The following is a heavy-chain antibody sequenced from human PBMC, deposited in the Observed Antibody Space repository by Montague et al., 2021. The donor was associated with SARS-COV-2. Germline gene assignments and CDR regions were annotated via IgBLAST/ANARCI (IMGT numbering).Heavy chain of an antibody. CDR1: GFTFSSYA. Sequence: SLRLSCAASGFTFSSYAMHWVRQAPGKGLGWVAVISYDGSNKYYADSVKGRFTISRDNSKNTLYLQMNSLRAEDTAVYYCARDLAHYGMDVWGQGTTVTVSS. CDR2: ISYDGSNK. J-gene: IGHJ6*02. V-gene: IGHV3-30*04. CDR3: ARDLAHYGMDV. D-gene: IGHD3-3*02.